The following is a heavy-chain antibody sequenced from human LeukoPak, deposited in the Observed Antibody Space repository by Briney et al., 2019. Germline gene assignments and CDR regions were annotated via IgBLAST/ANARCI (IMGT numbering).Heavy chain of an antibody. J-gene: IGHJ2*01. CDR3: ARAPYYDGAGGYFDL. Sequence: ASVKVSCKASGYTFTSYYMHWVRQAPGQGLEWMGIINPSGGSTSYAQKFQGRVTMTRDTSTSTVYMELSSLRSEDTAVYYCARAPYYDGAGGYFDLWGRGTLVTVSS. CDR1: GYTFTSYY. CDR2: INPSGGST. V-gene: IGHV1-46*01. D-gene: IGHD3-16*01.